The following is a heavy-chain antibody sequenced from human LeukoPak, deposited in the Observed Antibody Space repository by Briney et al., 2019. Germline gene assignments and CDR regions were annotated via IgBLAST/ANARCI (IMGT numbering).Heavy chain of an antibody. V-gene: IGHV3-23*01. CDR3: AKDLISYDSSGYYSAFDI. Sequence: PGGSLRLSCAASGFTFSSYAMSLVRQAPGKGLEWVSAISGSGGSTYYADSVKGRFTISRDNSKNTLYLQMNSLRAEDTAVYYCAKDLISYDSSGYYSAFDIWGQGTMVTVSS. J-gene: IGHJ3*02. D-gene: IGHD3-22*01. CDR2: ISGSGGST. CDR1: GFTFSSYA.